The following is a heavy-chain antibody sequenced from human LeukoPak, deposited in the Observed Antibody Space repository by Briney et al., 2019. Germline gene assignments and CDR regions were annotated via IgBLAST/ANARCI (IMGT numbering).Heavy chain of an antibody. CDR1: GFIFSSYG. CDR3: ARDPYSGSYGADYYYYMDV. V-gene: IGHV3-21*01. D-gene: IGHD1-26*01. CDR2: ITSGSSHI. Sequence: GGSLRLSCAASGFIFSSYGMSWVRQTPGQGLEWVSSITSGSSHIYYADSVKGRFTISRDNAKSSLYLQMNSLRAEDTAVYYCARDPYSGSYGADYYYYMDVWGKGTTVTISS. J-gene: IGHJ6*03.